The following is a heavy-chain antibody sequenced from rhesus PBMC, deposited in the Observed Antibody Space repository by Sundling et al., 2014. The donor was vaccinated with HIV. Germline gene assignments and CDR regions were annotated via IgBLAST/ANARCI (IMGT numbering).Heavy chain of an antibody. V-gene: IGHV4-165*02. D-gene: IGHD3-3*01. CDR2: FGGTTGNT. CDR1: GGSISGYF. J-gene: IGHJ4*01. Sequence: QVQLQESGPGLVKPSETLSLTCAVSGGSISGYFWNWIRQVPGKGLEWIGYFGGTTGNTYYNPSLESRVTISTDTSKTQLFLNLSSVTAADTAVYYCARTGPWTGYYSFDYWGQGVLVTVSS. CDR3: ARTGPWTGYYSFDY.